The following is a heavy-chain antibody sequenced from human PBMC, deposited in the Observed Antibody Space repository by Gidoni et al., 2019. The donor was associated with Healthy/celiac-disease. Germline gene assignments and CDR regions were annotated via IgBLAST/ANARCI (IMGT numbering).Heavy chain of an antibody. CDR2: IIPIFGTA. D-gene: IGHD3-22*01. J-gene: IGHJ3*02. CDR3: ARERAYYDDSSAERAFDI. Sequence: QVPLVQSAAEVKKPGSSVQVSCQASGGTFSSYAISRVCQAPGQGLEWMGGIIPIFGTATYAQKYQGRVTITADESTSTAYMELSSLRSEDTAVYYCARERAYYDDSSAERAFDIWGQGTMVTVSS. CDR1: GGTFSSYA. V-gene: IGHV1-69*01.